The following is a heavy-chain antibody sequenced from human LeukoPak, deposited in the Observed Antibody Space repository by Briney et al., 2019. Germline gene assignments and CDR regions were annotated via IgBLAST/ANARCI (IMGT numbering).Heavy chain of an antibody. J-gene: IGHJ3*02. D-gene: IGHD1-7*01. CDR1: GGSISSYY. Sequence: SETLSLTCTVSGGSISSYYWSWIRQPPGKGLEWIGYIYYSGSTNYNPSLKSRVTISVDTSKNQFSLKLSSVTAADTAVYYCARDIPSGLELPADAFDIWGQGTMVTVSS. V-gene: IGHV4-59*12. CDR3: ARDIPSGLELPADAFDI. CDR2: IYYSGST.